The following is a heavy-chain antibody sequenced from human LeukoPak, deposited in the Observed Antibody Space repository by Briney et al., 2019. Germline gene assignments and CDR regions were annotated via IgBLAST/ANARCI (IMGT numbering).Heavy chain of an antibody. J-gene: IGHJ2*01. Sequence: AGGSLRLSCAASGFIFSSFSMNWVRQAPGKGLEWISYISSSSRTIYYADSVKGRFTISRDNAKNSLYLQMNSLRAEDTAVYYCARGGYYGSGSYYTLYWYFDLWGRGTLVTVSS. CDR1: GFIFSSFS. CDR2: ISSSSRTI. V-gene: IGHV3-48*01. D-gene: IGHD3-10*01. CDR3: ARGGYYGSGSYYTLYWYFDL.